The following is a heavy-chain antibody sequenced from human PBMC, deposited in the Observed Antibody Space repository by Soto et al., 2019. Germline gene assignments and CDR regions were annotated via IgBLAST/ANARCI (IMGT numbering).Heavy chain of an antibody. Sequence: EVQLLESGGGLVQPGGSLRLSCAASGFTFSSYAMSWVRQAPGKGLEWVSVISGRGGSTYYADSVKGRFTISRDNSKNTLYLQMNSLRAEDTAIYYRAKVSCPTYWFDPWGQGTLVTVSS. CDR3: AKVSCPTYWFDP. J-gene: IGHJ5*02. V-gene: IGHV3-23*01. CDR1: GFTFSSYA. CDR2: ISGRGGST.